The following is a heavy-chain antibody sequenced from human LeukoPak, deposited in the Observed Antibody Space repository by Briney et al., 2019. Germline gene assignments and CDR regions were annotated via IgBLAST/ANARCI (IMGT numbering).Heavy chain of an antibody. J-gene: IGHJ4*02. CDR2: IIPIFGAA. Sequence: ASVKVSCKASGGTFSSYAISWVRQAPGQGLEWMGGIIPIFGAANYAQKFQGRVTITADESTSTAYMELSSLRSEDTAVYYCARAFNSMVRGIGYWGQGTLVTVSS. D-gene: IGHD3-10*01. CDR3: ARAFNSMVRGIGY. CDR1: GGTFSSYA. V-gene: IGHV1-69*13.